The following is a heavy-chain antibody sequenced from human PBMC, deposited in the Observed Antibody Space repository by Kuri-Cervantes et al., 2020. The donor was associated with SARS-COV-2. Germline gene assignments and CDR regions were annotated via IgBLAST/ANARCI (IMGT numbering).Heavy chain of an antibody. CDR1: GFTFSSYW. CDR3: ARARMAGPFDY. Sequence: GGSLRLSCAASGFTFSSYWMSWIRQAPGKGLEWVANIKQDGSEKYYVDSVKGRFTISRDNAKNSLYLQMNSLRAEDTAVYYCARARMAGPFDYWGQGTLVTVSS. D-gene: IGHD5-24*01. J-gene: IGHJ4*02. CDR2: IKQDGSEK. V-gene: IGHV3-7*01.